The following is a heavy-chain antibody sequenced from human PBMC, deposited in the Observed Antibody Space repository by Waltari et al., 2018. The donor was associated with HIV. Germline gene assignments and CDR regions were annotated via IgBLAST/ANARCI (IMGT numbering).Heavy chain of an antibody. CDR2: LRRDTYEA. Sequence: LVQSGGGEVQEGGSLLLSCSGSGFDFSRFTPNWVRQTPRRGLGWVASLRRDTYEANYRASVGGRFTISRDNAKSSASLEMTGLRVEDTATYYCVRDDPGYVPIDHWGQGSQVIVS. D-gene: IGHD2-15*01. V-gene: IGHV3-21*04. J-gene: IGHJ4*02. CDR1: GFDFSRFT. CDR3: VRDDPGYVPIDH.